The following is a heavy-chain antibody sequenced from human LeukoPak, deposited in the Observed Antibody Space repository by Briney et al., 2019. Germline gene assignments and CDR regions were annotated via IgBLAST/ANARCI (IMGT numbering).Heavy chain of an antibody. CDR2: IYYTGYT. J-gene: IGHJ4*02. CDR1: GDSITNSY. Sequence: PSETLSLTCTVFGDSITNSYWTWIRLPPGKGLEWIAYIYYTGYTNYNPSLKSRVSISVDTSKNQLSLKLISVTAADTAVYYCARAPIGSVDYWGPGAQVNVSS. CDR3: ARAPIGSVDY. V-gene: IGHV4-59*01. D-gene: IGHD1-1*01.